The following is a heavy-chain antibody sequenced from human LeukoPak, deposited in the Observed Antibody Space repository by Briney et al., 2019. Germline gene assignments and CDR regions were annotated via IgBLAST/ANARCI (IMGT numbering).Heavy chain of an antibody. CDR2: IASGFQI. D-gene: IGHD5-18*01. CDR1: GFTLGSHG. Sequence: GGSLRLSCTASGFTLGSHGMHWVRRTTGEGLQWVAAIASGFQIFYAGSVKGRFTVSREDAKKSLHLQMNSLRAGDTAVYYCVREARGYHYTYFDYWGQGTLVTVSS. V-gene: IGHV3-13*01. CDR3: VREARGYHYTYFDY. J-gene: IGHJ4*02.